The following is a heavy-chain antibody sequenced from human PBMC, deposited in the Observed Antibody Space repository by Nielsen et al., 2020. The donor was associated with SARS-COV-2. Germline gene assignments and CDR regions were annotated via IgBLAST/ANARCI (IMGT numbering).Heavy chain of an antibody. J-gene: IGHJ6*03. D-gene: IGHD3-9*01. CDR2: INHSGST. Sequence: WLRQPPGKGLEWIGEINHSGSTNYNPSLKSRVTISVDTSKNQFSLKLSSVTAADTAVYYCARVKYDILTGLFRDYYYYYMDVRGKGTTVTVSS. CDR3: ARVKYDILTGLFRDYYYYYMDV. V-gene: IGHV4-34*01.